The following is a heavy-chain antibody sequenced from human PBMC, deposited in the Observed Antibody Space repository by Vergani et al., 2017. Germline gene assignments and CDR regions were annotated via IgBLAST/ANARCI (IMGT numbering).Heavy chain of an antibody. J-gene: IGHJ6*02. Sequence: EVQLLESGGGLVQPGGSLRLSCAASGFTFSSYAMSWVRQAPGKGLEWVSAISGTAGDPYYPGSVKGRFTISRENAKNSLYLQMNSLRAGDTAVYYCARGAARTRGRYYYYGMDVWGQGTTVTVSS. CDR3: ARGAARTRGRYYYYGMDV. D-gene: IGHD6-6*01. V-gene: IGHV3-13*05. CDR1: GFTFSSYA. CDR2: ISGTAGDP.